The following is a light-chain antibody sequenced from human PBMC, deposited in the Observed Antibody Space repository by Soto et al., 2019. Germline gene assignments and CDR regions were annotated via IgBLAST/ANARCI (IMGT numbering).Light chain of an antibody. Sequence: AIRMTQSPSSLSASTGDRLTITCRASQGISSYLAWYQQKPGKAPKLXXCAASTLQSGVPSRFSGSGSGTEFTLTISSLQSEDFAVYYGQQYNNWPPITFGQGTRLEIK. CDR2: AAS. V-gene: IGKV1-8*01. CDR1: QGISSY. J-gene: IGKJ5*01. CDR3: QQYNNWPPIT.